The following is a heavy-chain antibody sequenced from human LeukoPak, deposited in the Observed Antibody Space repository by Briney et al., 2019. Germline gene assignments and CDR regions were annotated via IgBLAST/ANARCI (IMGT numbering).Heavy chain of an antibody. CDR3: ARSRGGVDTAMALDFDY. V-gene: IGHV1-46*01. CDR2: INPSGGST. CDR1: GYTFTSYY. D-gene: IGHD5-18*01. J-gene: IGHJ4*02. Sequence: ASVKVSCKASGYTFTSYYMHWVRQAPGQGLEWMGIINPSGGSTSYAQKFQGRVTMTRDTSISTAYMELSRLRSDDTAVYYCARSRGGVDTAMALDFDYWGQGTLVTVSS.